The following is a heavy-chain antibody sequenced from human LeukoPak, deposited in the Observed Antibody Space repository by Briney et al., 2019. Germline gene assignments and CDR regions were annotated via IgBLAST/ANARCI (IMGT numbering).Heavy chain of an antibody. J-gene: IGHJ4*02. V-gene: IGHV3-23*01. Sequence: GGSLRLSCVASEFTFSSHAMNWVRQAPGKGLEWVSAISNNGGYTYYADSVQGRFTISRDNSKSTLCLQMNSLRAEDTAVYYCAKQLGYCSDGSCYFPYWGQGTLVTVSS. CDR2: ISNNGGYT. CDR1: EFTFSSHA. CDR3: AKQLGYCSDGSCYFPY. D-gene: IGHD2-15*01.